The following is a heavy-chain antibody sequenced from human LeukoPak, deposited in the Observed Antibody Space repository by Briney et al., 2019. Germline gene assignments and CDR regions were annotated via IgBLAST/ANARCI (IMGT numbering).Heavy chain of an antibody. CDR2: ISAYNGNT. CDR3: ARDREEWLVTSENFDY. Sequence: ASVKVSCKASGYTFTSYGISWVRQAPGQGLEWMGWISAYNGNTNYAQKLQGRVTMTTDTSTSTAYMELRSLRSDDTAVYYCARDREEWLVTSENFDYWGQGTLVTVSS. J-gene: IGHJ4*02. D-gene: IGHD6-19*01. V-gene: IGHV1-18*01. CDR1: GYTFTSYG.